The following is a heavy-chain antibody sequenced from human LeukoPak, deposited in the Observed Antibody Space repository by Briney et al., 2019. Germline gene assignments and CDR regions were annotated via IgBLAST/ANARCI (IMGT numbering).Heavy chain of an antibody. CDR3: ARDGDLGVVVVATTDVAYYFDY. CDR1: GFTFSSYG. V-gene: IGHV3-30*03. CDR2: ISYEGSIT. Sequence: GGSLRLSCAASGFTFSSYGMHWVRQAPGKGLEWVAVISYEGSITYYADSVKGRFAISRDSSQNTLYLQMSSLRAEDTAVYYCARDGDLGVVVVATTDVAYYFDYWGQGTLVTVSS. J-gene: IGHJ4*02. D-gene: IGHD2-15*01.